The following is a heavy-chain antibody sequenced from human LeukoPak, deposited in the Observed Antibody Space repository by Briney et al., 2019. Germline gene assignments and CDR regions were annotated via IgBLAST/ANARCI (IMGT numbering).Heavy chain of an antibody. CDR3: ARDSQYSGYALPGGY. D-gene: IGHD5-12*01. CDR1: GYTFTGYY. V-gene: IGHV1-2*02. Sequence: GASVKVSCKASGYTFTGYYMHWVRQAPGQGLEWMGWINPNSGGTNYAQKFQGRVTMTRDTSISTAYMELSRLRSGDTAVYYCARDSQYSGYALPGGYWGQGTLVTVSS. CDR2: INPNSGGT. J-gene: IGHJ4*02.